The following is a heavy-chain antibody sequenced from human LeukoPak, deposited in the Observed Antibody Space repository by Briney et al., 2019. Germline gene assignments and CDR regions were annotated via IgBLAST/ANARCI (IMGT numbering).Heavy chain of an antibody. J-gene: IGHJ4*02. D-gene: IGHD3-9*01. Sequence: ASVKVSCKASGYTFTSYYMHWVRQAPGQGLEWMGIINPSGGSTSYAQKFQGRVTMTRDTSTSTVYMELSSLRSEDTAVYYCVRENVLRYFDWLFYDYWGQGTLVTVSS. CDR2: INPSGGST. CDR3: VRENVLRYFDWLFYDY. CDR1: GYTFTSYY. V-gene: IGHV1-46*01.